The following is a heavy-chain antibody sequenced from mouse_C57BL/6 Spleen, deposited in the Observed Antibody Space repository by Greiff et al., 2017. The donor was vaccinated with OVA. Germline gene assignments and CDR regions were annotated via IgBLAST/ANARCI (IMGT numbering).Heavy chain of an antibody. Sequence: VQLQQSGAELVRPGASVKLSCTASGFTFTDYYMHWVKQRPEQGLEWIGRIDPEDGATEYTPKFQGKATMTADTSSNTAYMQLSSLTSEDTAVYYCTTYYRVVFAYWGHGILVTVSA. V-gene: IGHV14-1*01. CDR3: TTYYRVVFAY. CDR2: IDPEDGAT. CDR1: GFTFTDYY. D-gene: IGHD1-1*02. J-gene: IGHJ3*01.